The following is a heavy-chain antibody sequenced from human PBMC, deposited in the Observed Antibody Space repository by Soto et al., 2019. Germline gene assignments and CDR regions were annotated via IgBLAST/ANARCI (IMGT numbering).Heavy chain of an antibody. J-gene: IGHJ4*02. CDR2: IHCSGRT. Sequence: SETLSLTCSVSNGSISGFYWTWIRQPPGKILEWIGYIHCSGRTDYNPSLTSRATMSVDTSKNQFSLNLKSITAADTAVYYCVRVGVGIGNHFDSWGRGTLVTVS. V-gene: IGHV4-59*12. CDR3: VRVGVGIGNHFDS. D-gene: IGHD1-26*01. CDR1: NGSISGFY.